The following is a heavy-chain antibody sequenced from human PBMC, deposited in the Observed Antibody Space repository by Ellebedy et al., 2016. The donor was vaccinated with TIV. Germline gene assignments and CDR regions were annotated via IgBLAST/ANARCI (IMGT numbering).Heavy chain of an antibody. J-gene: IGHJ4*02. CDR1: GFTFSDYW. CDR2: ISGSGGST. D-gene: IGHD5-12*01. V-gene: IGHV3-23*01. CDR3: AKQGYEDY. Sequence: GESLKISCEASGFTFSDYWMHWVRQAPGKGLEWFSAISGSGGSTYYADSVKGRFTISRDNSKNTLYLQMNSLRAEDTAVYYCAKQGYEDYWGQGTLVTVSS.